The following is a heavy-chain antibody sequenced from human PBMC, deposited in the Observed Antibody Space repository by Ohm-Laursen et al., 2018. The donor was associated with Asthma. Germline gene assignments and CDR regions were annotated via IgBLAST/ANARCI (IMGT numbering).Heavy chain of an antibody. Sequence: ASVKVSCKASGYTFTSYDINWVRQATGQGLEWMGWMNPNSGNTGYAQKFQGRVTMTRNTSISTAYMELSSLRSEDTAVYYCARDSNYDYYYYGMDVWGQGTTVTVSS. D-gene: IGHD4-11*01. CDR1: GYTFTSYD. J-gene: IGHJ6*02. CDR3: ARDSNYDYYYYGMDV. CDR2: MNPNSGNT. V-gene: IGHV1-8*01.